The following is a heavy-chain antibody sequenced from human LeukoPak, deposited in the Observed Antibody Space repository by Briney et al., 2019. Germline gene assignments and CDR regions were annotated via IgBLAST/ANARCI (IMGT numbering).Heavy chain of an antibody. Sequence: ASVKVSCKASDYTFTSYGISWVRQAPGQGLEWMGWVSPYSDNTNYAQNLQGRVTMTTDTSTSTAYMELRSLTSDDTAMYYCARGGPFSIAAARVYYFDYWGQGTLVTVSS. V-gene: IGHV1-18*01. CDR3: ARGGPFSIAAARVYYFDY. CDR2: VSPYSDNT. CDR1: DYTFTSYG. D-gene: IGHD6-13*01. J-gene: IGHJ4*02.